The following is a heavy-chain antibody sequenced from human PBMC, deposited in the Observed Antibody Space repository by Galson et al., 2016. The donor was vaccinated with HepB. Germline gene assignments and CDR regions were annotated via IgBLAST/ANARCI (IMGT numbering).Heavy chain of an antibody. V-gene: IGHV4-4*01. J-gene: IGHJ5*02. Sequence: TLSLTCAVSGGSINSDVWWSWVRQAPGKGLEWIGEIYNTGSTNYNPSLKTRFIMSLDKSKKQFSLKANSVTAADTAVYFCAGGKLATGGGSWGQGILVVVSS. D-gene: IGHD1-26*01. CDR1: GGSINSDVW. CDR2: IYNTGST. CDR3: AGGKLATGGGS.